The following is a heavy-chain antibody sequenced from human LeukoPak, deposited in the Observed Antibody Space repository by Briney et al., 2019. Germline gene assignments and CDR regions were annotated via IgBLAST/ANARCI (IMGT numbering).Heavy chain of an antibody. Sequence: GGSLRLSCAASGFTFDDYAMHWVRQAPGKGLEWVSGISWNSGSIGYADSVKGRFTISRDNAKNSLYLQMNSLRAEDMALYYCAKGGLSRFLEWFYFDYWGQGTLVTVSS. CDR2: ISWNSGSI. D-gene: IGHD3-3*01. CDR1: GFTFDDYA. CDR3: AKGGLSRFLEWFYFDY. V-gene: IGHV3-9*03. J-gene: IGHJ4*02.